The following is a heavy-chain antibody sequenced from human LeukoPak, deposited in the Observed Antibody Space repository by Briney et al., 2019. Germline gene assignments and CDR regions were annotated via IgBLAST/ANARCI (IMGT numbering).Heavy chain of an antibody. V-gene: IGHV1-8*01. CDR1: GYTFTSYY. CDR2: MNPNSGNT. J-gene: IGHJ4*02. Sequence: ASVKVSCKASGYTFTSYYINWVRQATGQGREWMGWMNPNSGNTGYAQKFQGRVTMTRNTSISTAYMELSSLRSEDTAVYYCARGRFLYSSSSEGDYWGQGTLVTVSS. D-gene: IGHD6-6*01. CDR3: ARGRFLYSSSSEGDY.